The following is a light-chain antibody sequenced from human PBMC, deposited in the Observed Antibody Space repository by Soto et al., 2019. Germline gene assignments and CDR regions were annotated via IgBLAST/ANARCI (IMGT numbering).Light chain of an antibody. CDR1: SSNIGSNT. CDR2: SSD. Sequence: QSVLTQSPSASGTPGQRVTISCSGSSSNIGSNTVNWYQQLPRTAPKLLISSSDLRPSGVPDRFSGSKSGTSASLAISGLQSEDEADYYCASWDDSLNGWVFGGGTKLTVL. V-gene: IGLV1-44*01. J-gene: IGLJ3*02. CDR3: ASWDDSLNGWV.